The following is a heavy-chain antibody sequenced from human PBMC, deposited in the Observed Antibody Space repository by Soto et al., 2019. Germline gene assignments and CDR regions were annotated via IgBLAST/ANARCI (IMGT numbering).Heavy chain of an antibody. Sequence: QVQLQQWGAGLLKPSETLSLSCGVYGGSFSDYFWSWIRQPPGKGLEWIGEINHSGSTNYNPSLKSRVTISVDASRSQFFLKLSSVSAADTAVYYCARDGYSYGSFDYWGQGTLVTVSS. J-gene: IGHJ4*02. CDR3: ARDGYSYGSFDY. CDR2: INHSGST. V-gene: IGHV4-34*01. CDR1: GGSFSDYF. D-gene: IGHD5-18*01.